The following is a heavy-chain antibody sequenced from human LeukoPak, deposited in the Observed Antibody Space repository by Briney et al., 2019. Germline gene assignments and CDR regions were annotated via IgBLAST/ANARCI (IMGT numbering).Heavy chain of an antibody. V-gene: IGHV3-9*01. D-gene: IGHD3-22*01. CDR3: AKARGTMIVVVMSAFDI. Sequence: GGSLRLSYAASGFTFDNSAMHWVRQAPGKGLEWVSGISWNSAGIHYADSVKGRFTISRDNAKNSLYLQMNSLRAEDTALYYCAKARGTMIVVVMSAFDIWGQGTMVTVSS. J-gene: IGHJ3*02. CDR1: GFTFDNSA. CDR2: ISWNSAGI.